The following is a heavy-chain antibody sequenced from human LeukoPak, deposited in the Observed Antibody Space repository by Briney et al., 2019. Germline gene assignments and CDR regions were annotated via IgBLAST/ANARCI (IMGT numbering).Heavy chain of an antibody. CDR1: GFTFSSYS. J-gene: IGHJ4*02. Sequence: GGSLSLSCAASGFTFSSYSINWVRQAPGRGLEWVSYISSASGSIYYADSVKGRFTISRDNAKNSLFLQMNSLRAEDTAVYYCARLPAFCSSTACYYDYWGQGTLVTVSS. CDR3: ARLPAFCSSTACYYDY. V-gene: IGHV3-48*04. D-gene: IGHD2-2*01. CDR2: ISSASGSI.